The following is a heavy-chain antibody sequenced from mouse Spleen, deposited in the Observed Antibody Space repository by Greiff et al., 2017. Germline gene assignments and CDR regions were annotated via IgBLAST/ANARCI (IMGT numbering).Heavy chain of an antibody. J-gene: IGHJ4*01. Sequence: EVKLMESGGGLVKPGGSLKLSCAASGFTFSSYGMSWVRQTPEKRLEWVATISGGGSYTYYPDSVKGRFTISRDNAKNNLHLQMSSLRSEDTALYYCARHGVSYAMDYWGQGTSVTVSS. CDR2: ISGGGSYT. CDR1: GFTFSSYG. CDR3: ARHGVSYAMDY. V-gene: IGHV5-9-2*01.